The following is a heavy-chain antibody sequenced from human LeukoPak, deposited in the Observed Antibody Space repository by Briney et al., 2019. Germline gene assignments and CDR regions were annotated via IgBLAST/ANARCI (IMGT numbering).Heavy chain of an antibody. CDR3: AVGSGWLDY. Sequence: GGSLRLSCAASGFTFSSYEMNWVRQAPGKGLEWVSYISSSDSFIYYADSVKGRFTISRDNSKNTLYLQMNSLRAEDTAVYYCAVGSGWLDYWGQGTLVTVSS. CDR1: GFTFSSYE. J-gene: IGHJ4*02. D-gene: IGHD6-19*01. V-gene: IGHV3-48*03. CDR2: ISSSDSFI.